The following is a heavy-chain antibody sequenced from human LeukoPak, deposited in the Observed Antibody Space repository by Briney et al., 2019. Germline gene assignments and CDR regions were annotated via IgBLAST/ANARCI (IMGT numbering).Heavy chain of an antibody. Sequence: GGSLRLSCAASGFTSSSYAMTWVRQAPGKGLQWVSTISVIGESTYYADSVKGRFTISRDSSKSTLYLQMNSLRDEDTAVYYCAKYGSGSYYNGLYWGQGTLVTVSS. V-gene: IGHV3-23*01. CDR3: AKYGSGSYYNGLY. J-gene: IGHJ4*02. CDR1: GFTSSSYA. CDR2: ISVIGEST. D-gene: IGHD3-10*01.